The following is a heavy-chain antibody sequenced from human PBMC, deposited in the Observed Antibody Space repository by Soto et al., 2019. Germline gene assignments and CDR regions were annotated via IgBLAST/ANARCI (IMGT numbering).Heavy chain of an antibody. CDR3: ARVRYCSSTSCYPRVPWFDP. D-gene: IGHD2-2*01. Sequence: SETLSLTCTVSGGSISSGGYYWSWIRQHPGKGLEWIGYIYYSGSTYYNPSLKGRVTISVDTSKNQFSLKLSSVTAADTAVYYCARVRYCSSTSCYPRVPWFDPWGQGTLVTVSS. CDR1: GGSISSGGYY. V-gene: IGHV4-31*03. CDR2: IYYSGST. J-gene: IGHJ5*02.